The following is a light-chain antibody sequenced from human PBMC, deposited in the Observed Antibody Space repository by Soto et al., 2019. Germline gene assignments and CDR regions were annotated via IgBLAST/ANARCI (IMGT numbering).Light chain of an antibody. CDR1: QSVSSSF. CDR3: QQCGYSLWT. V-gene: IGKV3-20*01. Sequence: IVFTQSPGTLSLSPGERATLSCRASQSVSSSFLAWYQHKPGQAPRLLIYDASSRATGIPDRFSGGGSGTDFTLTISSLEPEDFAVYYCQQCGYSLWTFGQGTKVDIK. CDR2: DAS. J-gene: IGKJ1*01.